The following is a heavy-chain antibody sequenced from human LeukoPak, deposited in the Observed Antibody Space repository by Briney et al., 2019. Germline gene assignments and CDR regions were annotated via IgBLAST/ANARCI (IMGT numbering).Heavy chain of an antibody. Sequence: KPSETLSLTCTVSGGSISSYYWSWIRQPPGKELEWIGYVYYSGSTNYNPSLKSRVTISVDKSKNQFSLKLSSVTAADTAVYYCARRWELSPLDYWGQGTLVTVSS. CDR2: VYYSGST. CDR3: ARRWELSPLDY. D-gene: IGHD1-26*01. V-gene: IGHV4-59*12. CDR1: GGSISSYY. J-gene: IGHJ4*02.